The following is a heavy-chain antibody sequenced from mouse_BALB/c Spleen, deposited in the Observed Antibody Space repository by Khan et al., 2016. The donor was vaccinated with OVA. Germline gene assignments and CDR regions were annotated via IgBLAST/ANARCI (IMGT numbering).Heavy chain of an antibody. D-gene: IGHD1-1*02. CDR2: ISDGGSYT. Sequence: EVELVESGGGLVKPGGSLKLSCAASGFTFSDYYMYWVRQTPEKRLEWVATISDGGSYTYYPDSVKGRFAISRATAKDNRYLQMSSLKTEDTAVYYCARAGYGGCAYWGQGTLVTVSA. V-gene: IGHV5-4*02. J-gene: IGHJ3*01. CDR3: ARAGYGGCAY. CDR1: GFTFSDYY.